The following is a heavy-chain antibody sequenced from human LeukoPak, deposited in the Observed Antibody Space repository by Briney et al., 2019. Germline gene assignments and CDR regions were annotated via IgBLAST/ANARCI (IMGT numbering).Heavy chain of an antibody. CDR2: IEQDGSEK. D-gene: IGHD2-2*01. J-gene: IGHJ4*02. Sequence: GGSLRLSCAASGFTFSNYAVSWVRQAPGKGLEWVANIEQDGSEKYYVDSVKGRFTISRDNARNSLYLQMNSLRAEDTAVYYCASLYCTHTTCYYFDYWGQGTLVSVSS. CDR1: GFTFSNYA. CDR3: ASLYCTHTTCYYFDY. V-gene: IGHV3-7*01.